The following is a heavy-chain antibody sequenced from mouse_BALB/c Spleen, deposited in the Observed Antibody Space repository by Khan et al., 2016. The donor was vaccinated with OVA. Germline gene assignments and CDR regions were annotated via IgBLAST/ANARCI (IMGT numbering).Heavy chain of an antibody. CDR3: ARTARIKY. J-gene: IGHJ2*01. CDR1: GYSITSGYG. Sequence: EVQLQESGPGLVKPSQSLSLTCTVTGYSITSGYGWNWIRQFPGNKLEWMGYISYSGSTNYNPTLKSRISITRDTSKNQFYLQLNSVTTEDTATYYCARTARIKYWGQGTTLTVSS. D-gene: IGHD1-2*01. CDR2: ISYSGST. V-gene: IGHV3-2*02.